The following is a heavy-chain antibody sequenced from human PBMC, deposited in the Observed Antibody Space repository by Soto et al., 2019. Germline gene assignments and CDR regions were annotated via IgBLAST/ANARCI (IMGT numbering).Heavy chain of an antibody. Sequence: PGWPLRLSCTSSYFTFSNAWINLVLKTPFKLLEFVGRIKSKTDGGTTDFAATVKGRFAISRDDSKNMVYLQMNSLKTEDTAVYYCTTDSYITSVTVRFEYWGHGNLVTVSS. J-gene: IGHJ4*01. CDR1: YFTFSNAW. CDR3: TTDSYITSVTVRFEY. V-gene: IGHV3-15*07. CDR2: IKSKTDGGTT. D-gene: IGHD2-2*01.